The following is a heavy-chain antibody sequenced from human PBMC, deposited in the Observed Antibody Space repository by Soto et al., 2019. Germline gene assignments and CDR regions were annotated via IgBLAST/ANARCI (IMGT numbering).Heavy chain of an antibody. Sequence: QVQLVQSGAEVKKPGASVKVSCKASGYTFTSYGISWVRQAPGQGLEWMGWISAYNGNTNYAQKLQGRVTMNTDTSTSTAYMELRSLRSDDTAVYYCARSHHCTNGVCFPNWFDPWGQGTLVTVSS. CDR1: GYTFTSYG. V-gene: IGHV1-18*01. D-gene: IGHD2-8*01. J-gene: IGHJ5*02. CDR2: ISAYNGNT. CDR3: ARSHHCTNGVCFPNWFDP.